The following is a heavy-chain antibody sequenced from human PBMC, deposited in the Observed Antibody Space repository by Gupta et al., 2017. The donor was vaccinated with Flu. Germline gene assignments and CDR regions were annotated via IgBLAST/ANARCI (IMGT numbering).Heavy chain of an antibody. D-gene: IGHD2-21*01. V-gene: IGHV3-23*01. CDR3: VGGGSDCFLDN. J-gene: IGHJ4*02. Sequence: LTFSSCGLGWVRKRPGQGLGWVCVGCVCGDGTSYADPVMRRRTFTRDNTKDKLFLLMSGLGTEDTAVYYCVGGGSDCFLDNWGQGTLVTVSS. CDR1: LTFSSCG. CDR2: GCVCGDGT.